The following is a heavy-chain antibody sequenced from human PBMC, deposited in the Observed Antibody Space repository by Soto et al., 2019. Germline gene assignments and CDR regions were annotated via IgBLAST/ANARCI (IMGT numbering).Heavy chain of an antibody. J-gene: IGHJ4*02. V-gene: IGHV2-26*01. CDR2: IFSNDEK. CDR1: GFSLSNARMG. CDR3: ARLLWFGEPNYYFDY. Sequence: QVTLKESGPVLVKPTETLTLTCTVSGFSLSNARMGVSWIRQPPGKALEWLAHIFSNDEKSYSTSLKSRLTISKDPYKSQVVLTMTNMDPVDTATYYCARLLWFGEPNYYFDYWGQGTLVTVSS. D-gene: IGHD3-10*01.